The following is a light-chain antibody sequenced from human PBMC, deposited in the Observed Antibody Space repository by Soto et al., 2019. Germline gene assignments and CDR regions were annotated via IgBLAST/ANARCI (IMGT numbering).Light chain of an antibody. CDR2: DAS. J-gene: IGKJ1*01. V-gene: IGKV1-5*01. CDR1: QSISYW. Sequence: DIQMTQAPSTLSASVGDRVTITCRASQSISYWLAWYQQKPGKAPTLLIYDASTLESGVPSRFSGSGFGTDFTLTISTLQSEDFGTYYCQQYNSYSWTFGQGTKVDIK. CDR3: QQYNSYSWT.